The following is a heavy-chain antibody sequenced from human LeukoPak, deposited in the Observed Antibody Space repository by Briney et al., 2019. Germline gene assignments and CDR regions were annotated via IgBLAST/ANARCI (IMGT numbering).Heavy chain of an antibody. CDR2: INHSGST. V-gene: IGHV4-34*01. Sequence: PSETLSLTCAVYGGSFSGYYWSWIRQPPGKGLEWIGEINHSGSTNYNPSLKSRVTISVDTSKNQFSLKLSSVTAADTAVYYCARGVYYYGSGSAYYYYMDVWGKGTTVTVSS. D-gene: IGHD3-10*01. CDR3: ARGVYYYGSGSAYYYYMDV. J-gene: IGHJ6*03. CDR1: GGSFSGYY.